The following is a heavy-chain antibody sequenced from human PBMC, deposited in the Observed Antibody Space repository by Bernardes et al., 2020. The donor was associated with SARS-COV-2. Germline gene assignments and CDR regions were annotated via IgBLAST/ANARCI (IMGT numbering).Heavy chain of an antibody. V-gene: IGHV1-2*02. CDR1: GYTFTGYY. D-gene: IGHD6-13*01. Sequence: ASVKVSCKASGYTFTGYYMHWVRQAPGQGLEWMGWINPNSGGTNYAQKFQGRVTMTRDTSITTAYMELSRLRSDDTAVYYCASPGMAAAGNDAFDIWGQGTMVTVSS. CDR3: ASPGMAAAGNDAFDI. J-gene: IGHJ3*02. CDR2: INPNSGGT.